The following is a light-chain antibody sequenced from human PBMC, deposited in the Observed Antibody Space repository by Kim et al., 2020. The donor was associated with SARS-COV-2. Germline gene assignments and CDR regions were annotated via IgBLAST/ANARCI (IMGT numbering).Light chain of an antibody. V-gene: IGLV3-1*01. CDR2: QDT. CDR1: KLGNKY. J-gene: IGLJ2*01. Sequence: SVPPGQTASITCSGDKLGNKYACWYQQKPGQSPGLVIYQDTKRPSGSPERFSGSNSGNTATLTISGTQAMDEADYYCQAWDSSTAVFGGGTQLTVL. CDR3: QAWDSSTAV.